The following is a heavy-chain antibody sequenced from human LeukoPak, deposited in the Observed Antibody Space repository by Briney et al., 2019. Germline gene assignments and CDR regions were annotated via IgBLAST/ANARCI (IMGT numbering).Heavy chain of an antibody. V-gene: IGHV1-18*01. CDR2: ISTHNGNT. Sequence: ASVKVSCKASGYAFTSFSISWVRQAPGQGLEWTGWISTHNGNTNYAQKLQGRVTMTTDSSTSTAYMELRSLRSDDTAVYYCAREGEAAAAPGYWGQGTLVTVSS. CDR3: AREGEAAAAPGY. D-gene: IGHD6-13*01. CDR1: GYAFTSFS. J-gene: IGHJ4*02.